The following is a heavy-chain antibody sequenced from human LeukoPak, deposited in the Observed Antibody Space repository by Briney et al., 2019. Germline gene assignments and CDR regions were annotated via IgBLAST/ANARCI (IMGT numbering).Heavy chain of an antibody. CDR2: ISAYNGNT. CDR1: GYTFTSYG. CDR3: ARCRGVRGVYSVDP. D-gene: IGHD3-10*01. J-gene: IGHJ5*02. Sequence: GASVKVSCKASGYTFTSYGISWVRQAPGQGLEWMGWISAYNGNTNYAQKLQGRVTMTTDTSTSTAYMELRSLRSDDTAVYYCARCRGVRGVYSVDPWGQGTLVTVSS. V-gene: IGHV1-18*04.